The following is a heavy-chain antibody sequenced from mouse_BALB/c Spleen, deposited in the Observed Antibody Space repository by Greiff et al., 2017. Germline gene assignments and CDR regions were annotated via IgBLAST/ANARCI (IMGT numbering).Heavy chain of an antibody. Sequence: EVKLVESGGGLVQPGGSRKLSCAASGFTFSSFGMHWVRQAPEKGLEWVAYISSGSSTIYYADTVKGRFTISRDNPKNTLFLQMTSLRSEDTAMYYGARGPDRYYAMDYWGKGTSGTV. D-gene: IGHD2-14*01. CDR1: GFTFSSFG. J-gene: IGHJ4*01. V-gene: IGHV5-17*02. CDR3: ARGPDRYYAMDY. CDR2: ISSGSSTI.